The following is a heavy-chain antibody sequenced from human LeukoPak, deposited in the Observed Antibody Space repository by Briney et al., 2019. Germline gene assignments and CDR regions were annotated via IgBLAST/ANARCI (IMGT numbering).Heavy chain of an antibody. CDR2: IYYSGST. J-gene: IGHJ5*02. CDR3: ARVHYCSSTSCYGDLRFDP. CDR1: GGSFSGYY. V-gene: IGHV4-59*01. D-gene: IGHD2-2*01. Sequence: SETLSLTCAVYGGSFSGYYWSWIRQPPGKGLEWIGYIYYSGSTNYNPSLKSRVTISVDTSKNQFSLKLSSVTAADTAVYYCARVHYCSSTSCYGDLRFDPWGQGTLVTVSS.